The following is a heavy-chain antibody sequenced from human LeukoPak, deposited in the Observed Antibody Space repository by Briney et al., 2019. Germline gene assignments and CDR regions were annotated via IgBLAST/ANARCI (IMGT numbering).Heavy chain of an antibody. Sequence: GASVKVSCKASGYTFTSYGISWVRQAPGQGLEWMGWISAYNGNTNYAQKLQGRVTMTTDTSTSTAYMELRSLRSDDTAVYYCARDPDSGSYEPQLDYWGQGTLVTVSS. CDR2: ISAYNGNT. D-gene: IGHD1-26*01. CDR3: ARDPDSGSYEPQLDY. J-gene: IGHJ4*02. V-gene: IGHV1-18*01. CDR1: GYTFTSYG.